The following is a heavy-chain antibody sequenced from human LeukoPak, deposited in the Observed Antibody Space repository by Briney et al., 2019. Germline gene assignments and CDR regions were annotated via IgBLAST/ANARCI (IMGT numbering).Heavy chain of an antibody. V-gene: IGHV4-30-2*01. Sequence: SETLSLTCTVSGGSINSGAYYWNWIRQPPGKGLEWIGYVHYSGSTYSNPSLRSRVTISVDRSKNQFSLQLSSVTAADTAVYYCARYSGSYYPFDYWGQGTLVTVSS. D-gene: IGHD1-26*01. CDR1: GGSINSGAYY. J-gene: IGHJ4*02. CDR3: ARYSGSYYPFDY. CDR2: VHYSGST.